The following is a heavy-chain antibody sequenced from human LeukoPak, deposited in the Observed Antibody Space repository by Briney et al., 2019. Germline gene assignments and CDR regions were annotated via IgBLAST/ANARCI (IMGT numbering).Heavy chain of an antibody. D-gene: IGHD3-10*01. V-gene: IGHV4-59*11. CDR1: GGSISSHY. CDR2: IYYSGST. J-gene: IGHJ4*02. CDR3: ARASGSSYVVFFFDY. Sequence: KPSETLSLTCTVSGGSISSHYWSWIRQPPGKGLEWIGYIYYSGSTNYNPSLKSRVTISVDTSKNQFSLKLTSVTAADTAVYYCARASGSSYVVFFFDYWGQGTLVTVSS.